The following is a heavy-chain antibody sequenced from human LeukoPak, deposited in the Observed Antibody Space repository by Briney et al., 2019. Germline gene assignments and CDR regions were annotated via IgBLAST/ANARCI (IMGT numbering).Heavy chain of an antibody. J-gene: IGHJ4*02. Sequence: ASVKVSCKASGGSFSNYVITWVRQAPGQGLEWMGWISVYNGNTNYAQKLQGRVTMTTDTSTSTAYMELRSLRSDDTAVYYCARALGYSSSWYMDYWGQGTLVTVSS. CDR3: ARALGYSSSWYMDY. D-gene: IGHD6-13*01. CDR1: GGSFSNYV. V-gene: IGHV1-18*01. CDR2: ISVYNGNT.